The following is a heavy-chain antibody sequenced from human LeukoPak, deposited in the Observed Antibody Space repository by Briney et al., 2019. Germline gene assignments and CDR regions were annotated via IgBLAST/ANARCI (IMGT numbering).Heavy chain of an antibody. D-gene: IGHD3-16*01. CDR3: ARGAVLFVGESHFDF. CDR1: EFTFSSYS. CDR2: ISSNSNYI. Sequence: GSLRLSCAASEFTFSSYSINWVRQAPGEGLESVSSISSNSNYIYYADSVKGRFTISRDNAKNSLYLQMNSLRAEDTAVYYCARGAVLFVGESHFDFWGQGTLVTVSS. V-gene: IGHV3-21*01. J-gene: IGHJ4*02.